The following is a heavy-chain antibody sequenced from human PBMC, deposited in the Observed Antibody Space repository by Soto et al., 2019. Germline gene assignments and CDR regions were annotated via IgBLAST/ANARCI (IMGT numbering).Heavy chain of an antibody. CDR3: ARGLMGGSYFDP. D-gene: IGHD1-26*01. Sequence: ASVKVSCKASGYTFTSYAMHWVRQAPGQRLEWMGWINAGNGNTKYSQKFQGRVTITRDTSASTAYMELSSLRSEDTAVYYCARGLMGGSYFDPWGQGTLVTVSS. V-gene: IGHV1-3*01. CDR2: INAGNGNT. J-gene: IGHJ5*02. CDR1: GYTFTSYA.